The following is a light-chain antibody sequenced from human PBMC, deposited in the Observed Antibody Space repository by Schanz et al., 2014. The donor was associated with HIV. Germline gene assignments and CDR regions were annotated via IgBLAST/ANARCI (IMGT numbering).Light chain of an antibody. Sequence: DIVLTQSPDTLSVPPGERATLSCRASHSVSSNFFAWYQQKPGQAPRLLIFGASNRAAGIPDTFSGSGSGTDFTLTISRLEPEDFAVYYCQQYGNSPLTFGGGTKVEIK. V-gene: IGKV3-20*01. CDR3: QQYGNSPLT. CDR1: HSVSSNF. J-gene: IGKJ4*01. CDR2: GAS.